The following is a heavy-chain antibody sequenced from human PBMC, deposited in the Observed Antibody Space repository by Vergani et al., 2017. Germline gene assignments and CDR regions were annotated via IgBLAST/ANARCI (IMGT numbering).Heavy chain of an antibody. Sequence: EVQLLESGGGLVQPGGSLRLSCAASGFTFSSYAMSWVRQAPGKGLEWVSAISGSGGSTYYADSVKGRFTISRDNSKNTLYLQMNSLRAEDTAVYYCANLYGYFAPANYYYGMDVWGQGTTVTVSS. CDR3: ANLYGYFAPANYYYGMDV. CDR2: ISGSGGST. D-gene: IGHD5-18*01. V-gene: IGHV3-23*01. CDR1: GFTFSSYA. J-gene: IGHJ6*02.